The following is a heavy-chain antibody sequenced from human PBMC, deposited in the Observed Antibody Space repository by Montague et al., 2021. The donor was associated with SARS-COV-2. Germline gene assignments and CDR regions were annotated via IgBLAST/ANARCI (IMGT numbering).Heavy chain of an antibody. CDR2: ISRLGTHI. Sequence: SLRLSCAASGFSFSDYTMNWVRQAPGKGLEWVSSISRLGTHIYNADSMKGRFTISRDNAKNSLFLQMNSLTVEDTAVYYCARVSDCSSPSCIDRYFNAMDVWGLGTTVTVSS. CDR3: ARVSDCSSPSCIDRYFNAMDV. J-gene: IGHJ6*02. CDR1: GFSFSDYT. V-gene: IGHV3-21*01. D-gene: IGHD2-2*01.